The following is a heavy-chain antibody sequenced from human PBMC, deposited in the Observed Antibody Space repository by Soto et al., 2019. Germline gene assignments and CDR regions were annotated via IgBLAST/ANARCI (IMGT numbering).Heavy chain of an antibody. CDR2: ISAYNGNT. V-gene: IGHV1-18*04. CDR3: ARKINFIDYDCWSGPISYYSGMDV. D-gene: IGHD3-3*01. CDR1: GYTFTSYG. Sequence: QVQLVQSGAEVKKPGASVKVSCKASGYTFTSYGISWVRQAPGQGLEWMGWISAYNGNTNYAQKPQGRVTMATDTSTSTAYMELRSQRSDDTAVYYCARKINFIDYDCWSGPISYYSGMDVWGQGTTVTVSS. J-gene: IGHJ6*02.